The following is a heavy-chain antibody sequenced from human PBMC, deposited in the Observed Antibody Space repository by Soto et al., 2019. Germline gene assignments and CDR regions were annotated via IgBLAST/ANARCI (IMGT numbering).Heavy chain of an antibody. J-gene: IGHJ6*03. CDR3: ARAGIAARNYYYYMDV. CDR2: IDWDDDK. V-gene: IGHV2-70*11. CDR1: GFSLSTSGMC. Sequence: SGPTLVNPTQTLTLTCTFSGFSLSTSGMCVSWIRQPPGKALEWLARIDWDDDKYYSTSLKTRLTISKDTSKNQVVLTMTNMDPVDTATYYCARAGIAARNYYYYMDVWGKGTTVTVSS. D-gene: IGHD6-6*01.